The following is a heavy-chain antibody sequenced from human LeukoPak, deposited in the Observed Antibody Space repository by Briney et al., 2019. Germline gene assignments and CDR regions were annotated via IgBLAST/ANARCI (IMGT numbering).Heavy chain of an antibody. D-gene: IGHD3-22*01. Sequence: GESLKISCKGSGYSFTNYWIGWVRQMPGKGLEWMGIIYPGDSDTKYSPSFQGQVTISADKSISTAYLQWSSRKASDTAMYYCATLRSGYYYDYFDYWGHGTLVTVSS. V-gene: IGHV5-51*01. CDR2: IYPGDSDT. CDR1: GYSFTNYW. CDR3: ATLRSGYYYDYFDY. J-gene: IGHJ4*01.